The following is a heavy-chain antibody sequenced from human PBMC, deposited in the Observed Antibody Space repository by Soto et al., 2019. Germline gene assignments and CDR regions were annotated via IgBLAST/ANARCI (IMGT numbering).Heavy chain of an antibody. D-gene: IGHD4-4*01. CDR1: GGSISSGGYY. V-gene: IGHV4-31*03. CDR3: ARGGYYSNYLSYWYFDL. Sequence: QVQLQESGPGLVKPSQTLSLTCTVSGGSISSGGYYWSWIRQHPGKGLEWIGYIYYSGSTYYNPSLKSRVTISVDTSKNQFSLKLSSVTAADTAVYYCARGGYYSNYLSYWYFDLWGRGTLVTVSS. J-gene: IGHJ2*01. CDR2: IYYSGST.